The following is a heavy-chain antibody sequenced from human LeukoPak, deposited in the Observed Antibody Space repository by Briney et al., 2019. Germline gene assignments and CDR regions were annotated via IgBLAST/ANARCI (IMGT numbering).Heavy chain of an antibody. CDR3: ARVKYDSSGWYHYFYGMDV. CDR2: TSAYNGNT. J-gene: IGHJ6*02. D-gene: IGHD6-19*01. CDR1: GYTSTSYG. Sequence: ASGKVSCKASGYTSTSYGISWVRQASGQWLEWMGWTSAYNGNTNYAQKLQGRVTMTTDTSTSTAYMELRSLRSDDTAVYYCARVKYDSSGWYHYFYGMDVWGQGTTVTVSS. V-gene: IGHV1-18*01.